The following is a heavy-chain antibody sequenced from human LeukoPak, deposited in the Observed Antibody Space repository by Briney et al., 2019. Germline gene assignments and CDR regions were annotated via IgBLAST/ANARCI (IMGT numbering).Heavy chain of an antibody. CDR3: AKAGGFCSGTSCPTDS. V-gene: IGHV3-23*01. CDR2: ISGSGGSK. CDR1: GFTFSSYA. J-gene: IGHJ4*02. D-gene: IGHD2-2*01. Sequence: GGSLRLSCAASGFTFSSYAMSWVRQAPGKGLEWVSSISGSGGSKYFADSVTGRFTISRDISMNTLYLQMNSLRAEDTAVYYCAKAGGFCSGTSCPTDSWGQGTLVTVSS.